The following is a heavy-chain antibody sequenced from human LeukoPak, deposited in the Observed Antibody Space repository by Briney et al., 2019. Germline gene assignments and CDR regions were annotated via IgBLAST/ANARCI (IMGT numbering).Heavy chain of an antibody. CDR3: ARLNYYGSGSYSHDY. CDR2: IDPSDSYT. Sequence: PGESLKISCKGSGYSFTTYWISWVRQMPGKGLEWMGRIDPSDSYTKYSPSFQGLVTLSADKSISTAYLQWSSLVASDTAMYYCARLNYYGSGSYSHDYWGQGTLVTASS. CDR1: GYSFTTYW. V-gene: IGHV5-10-1*01. D-gene: IGHD3-10*01. J-gene: IGHJ4*02.